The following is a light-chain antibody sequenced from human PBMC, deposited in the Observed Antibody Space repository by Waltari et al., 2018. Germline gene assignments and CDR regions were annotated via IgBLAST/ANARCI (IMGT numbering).Light chain of an antibody. CDR3: SSYAGSNNLV. V-gene: IGLV2-8*01. CDR1: TSDVGGYNY. Sequence: QTALTQPLSESGSPGPSVTISCTGTTSDVGGYNYFSWYQQHPGKAPKLMIYEVSKRPSGVPDRFSGSKSGNPASLTVSGLQAEDEADYYCSSYAGSNNLVFGGGTKLTVL. CDR2: EVS. J-gene: IGLJ2*01.